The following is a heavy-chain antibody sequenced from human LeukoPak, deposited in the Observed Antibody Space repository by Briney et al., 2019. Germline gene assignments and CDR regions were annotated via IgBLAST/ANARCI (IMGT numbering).Heavy chain of an antibody. CDR3: ARVALHYDYVWGSYRYPDY. CDR1: GGSISSSSYY. CDR2: IYYSGST. Sequence: PSETLSLTCTVSGGSISSSSYYWGWIRQPPGKGLEWIGSIYYSGSTYYNPSLKSRVTISVDTSKNQFSLKLSSVTAADTAVYYCARVALHYDYVWGSYRYPDYWGQGTLVTVSS. V-gene: IGHV4-39*07. D-gene: IGHD3-16*02. J-gene: IGHJ4*02.